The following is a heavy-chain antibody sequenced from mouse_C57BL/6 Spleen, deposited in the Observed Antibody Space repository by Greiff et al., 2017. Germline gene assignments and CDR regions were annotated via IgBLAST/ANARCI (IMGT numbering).Heavy chain of an antibody. D-gene: IGHD1-1*02. CDR2: IWRGGST. J-gene: IGHJ1*03. CDR1: GFSLTSYG. Sequence: VQLVESGPGLVQPSQSLSITCTVSGFSLTSYGVHWVRQSPGKGLEWLGVIWRGGSTDYNAAFLSRLSITQDNSKSQVFFKMNSLQADDTAIYYCAKEVARYFDVWGTWTTVTVSS. CDR3: AKEVARYFDV. V-gene: IGHV2-5*01.